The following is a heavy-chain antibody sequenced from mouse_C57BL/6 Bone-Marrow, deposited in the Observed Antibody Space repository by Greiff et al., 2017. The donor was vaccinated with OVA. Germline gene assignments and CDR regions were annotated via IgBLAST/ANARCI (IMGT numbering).Heavy chain of an antibody. Sequence: EVMLVESGGGLVQPGGSLSLSCAASGFTFTDYYMSWVRQPPGKALEWLGFIRNKANGYTTEYSVSVKGRFTISRANSQSILYLLLNALRAEDSATYYCARYYYGSSYWYFDVWGTGTTLTVSS. CDR3: ARYYYGSSYWYFDV. CDR1: GFTFTDYY. J-gene: IGHJ1*03. D-gene: IGHD1-1*01. V-gene: IGHV7-3*01. CDR2: IRNKANGYTT.